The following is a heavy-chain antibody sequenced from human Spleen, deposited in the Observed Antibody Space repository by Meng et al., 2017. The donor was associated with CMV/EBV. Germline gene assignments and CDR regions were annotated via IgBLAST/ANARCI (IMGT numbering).Heavy chain of an antibody. CDR3: ARLRIPARRVQYGLDA. J-gene: IGHJ6*02. CDR1: RAPIRSAGYY. D-gene: IGHD6-6*01. Sequence: SETLSLTCTVSRAPIRSAGYYWAWIHQPPGKGLEWIGSILYSGNTYYKSSLKSRLTILVDTSNNQFSLSLTSVTAADTAVYYCARLRIPARRVQYGLDAWGQGTTVTVSS. CDR2: ILYSGNT. V-gene: IGHV4-39*01.